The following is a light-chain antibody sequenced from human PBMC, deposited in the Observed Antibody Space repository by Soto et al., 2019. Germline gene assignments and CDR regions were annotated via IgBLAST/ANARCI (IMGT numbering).Light chain of an antibody. CDR1: QSISSW. V-gene: IGKV1-5*01. CDR3: QQYLT. Sequence: DIQMTQSPSTLSASVGDRVTITCRASQSISSWLAWYQQKPGKAPKLLIYDASSLESGVPSRYSGSGSGTEFTLTISRLQPYDFATYYCQQYLTFGGGTKVEIK. J-gene: IGKJ4*01. CDR2: DAS.